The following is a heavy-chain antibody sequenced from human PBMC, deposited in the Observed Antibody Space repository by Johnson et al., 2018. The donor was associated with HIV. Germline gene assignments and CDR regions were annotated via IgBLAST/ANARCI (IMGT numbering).Heavy chain of an antibody. D-gene: IGHD2-15*01. CDR3: ARSKECSGGSCPDAFDI. V-gene: IGHV3-11*04. CDR1: GFTFSDYY. CDR2: ISGSGGTI. J-gene: IGHJ3*02. Sequence: HVQLAESGGGLVKPGGSLRLSCVASGFTFSDYYMTWIRQAPGKGLEWVSYISGSGGTIYSADSVQGRFTISRDNARNSLYLQMNSLRVEDTAVYYCARSKECSGGSCPDAFDIWGQGTMVIVAS.